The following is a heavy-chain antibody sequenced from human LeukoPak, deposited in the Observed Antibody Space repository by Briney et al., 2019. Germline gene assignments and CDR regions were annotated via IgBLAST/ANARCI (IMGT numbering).Heavy chain of an antibody. CDR2: IYYSGST. Sequence: SETLSLTCTVSGGSISSGGYFWSWIRQPPGKGLEWIGYIYYSGSTNYNPSLKSRVTISVDTSKNQFSLKLSSVTAADTAVYYCAREVGVGLIDYWGQGTLVTVSS. CDR1: GGSISSGGYF. J-gene: IGHJ4*02. CDR3: AREVGVGLIDY. D-gene: IGHD2-15*01. V-gene: IGHV4-61*08.